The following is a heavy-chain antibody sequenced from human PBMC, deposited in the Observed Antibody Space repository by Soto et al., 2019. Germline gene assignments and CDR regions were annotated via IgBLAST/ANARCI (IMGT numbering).Heavy chain of an antibody. J-gene: IGHJ4*02. Sequence: GGSLRLSCAASGFTVSSNYMSWVRQAPGKGLEWVSVIYSGGSTYYADSVKGRFTISRDNSKNTLYLQMNSLRAEDTAVYYCATGLAKYYYDSSGYLYYFDYWGKGTLVTVSS. V-gene: IGHV3-66*01. D-gene: IGHD3-22*01. CDR2: IYSGGST. CDR1: GFTVSSNY. CDR3: ATGLAKYYYDSSGYLYYFDY.